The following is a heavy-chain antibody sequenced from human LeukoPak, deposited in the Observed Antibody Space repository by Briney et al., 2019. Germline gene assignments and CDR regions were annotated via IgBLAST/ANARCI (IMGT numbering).Heavy chain of an antibody. D-gene: IGHD2-2*01. CDR2: IYSSGST. CDR1: GGSISSYY. V-gene: IGHV4-4*07. CDR3: ARGQYRLLDWYFDL. J-gene: IGHJ2*01. Sequence: SETLSLTCTVSGGSISSYYWSWIRQPAGKGLEWIGRIYSSGSTNYNPSLKSRVTMSVDTSKNQLSLKLSSVSAADTAVYCCARGQYRLLDWYFDLWGRGTLVTVSS.